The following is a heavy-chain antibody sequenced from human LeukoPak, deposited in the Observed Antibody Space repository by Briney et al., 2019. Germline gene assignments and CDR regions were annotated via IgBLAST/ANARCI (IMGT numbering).Heavy chain of an antibody. CDR2: IYYSGST. CDR1: GGSLSSGDYY. CDR3: ARCSGYYPHFDY. D-gene: IGHD3-22*01. V-gene: IGHV4-30-4*01. Sequence: PSETLSLTCTVSGGSLSSGDYYWSWIRQPPGKGLEWIGYIYYSGSTYYNPSLKSRLTISLDTSRNQFSLKLSSVTAADTAVYYCARCSGYYPHFDYWGQGTLVTVSS. J-gene: IGHJ4*02.